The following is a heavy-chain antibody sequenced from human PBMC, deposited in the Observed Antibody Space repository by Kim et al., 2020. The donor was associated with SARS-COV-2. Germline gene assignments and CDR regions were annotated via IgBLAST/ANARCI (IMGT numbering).Heavy chain of an antibody. CDR2: IYYSGST. CDR3: ARNLNGYYTGNFGGVDP. V-gene: IGHV4-31*03. J-gene: IGHJ5*02. Sequence: SETLSLTCTVSGGSISSGGYYWSWIRQHPGKGLEWIGYIYYSGSTHYNPSLKSRVTISVDTSKNQFSLKLSSVTAADTAVYYCARNLNGYYTGNFGGVDPWGQGTLVTVSS. CDR1: GGSISSGGYY. D-gene: IGHD3-3*01.